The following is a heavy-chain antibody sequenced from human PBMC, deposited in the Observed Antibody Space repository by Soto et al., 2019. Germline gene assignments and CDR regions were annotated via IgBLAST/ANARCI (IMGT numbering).Heavy chain of an antibody. CDR2: INHSGST. CDR1: GGSFSGYY. J-gene: IGHJ5*02. Sequence: QVQLQQWGAGLLKPSETLSLTCAVYGGSFSGYYWSWIRQPPGKGLEWIGEINHSGSTNYNPSLKSRVTISVDTSKTQFSLKLSSVNAADTAVYYCARGGRFDPWGQGTLVTVS. V-gene: IGHV4-34*01. CDR3: ARGGRFDP.